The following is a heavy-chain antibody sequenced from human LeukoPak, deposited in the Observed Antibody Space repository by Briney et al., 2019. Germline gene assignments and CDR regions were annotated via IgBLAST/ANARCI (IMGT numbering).Heavy chain of an antibody. CDR2: TYYRSKWYN. D-gene: IGHD6-19*01. V-gene: IGHV6-1*01. J-gene: IGHJ4*02. CDR1: GDSVSSNSAA. Sequence: SQTLSLTCAISGDSVSSNSAAWNWIRQSPSRGLEWLGRTYYRSKWYNDYAVSVESRITINSDTSKNQISLQLNSVSPEDTAVYYCTRGVGSSVWQRIDYWGQGTLVTVSS. CDR3: TRGVGSSVWQRIDY.